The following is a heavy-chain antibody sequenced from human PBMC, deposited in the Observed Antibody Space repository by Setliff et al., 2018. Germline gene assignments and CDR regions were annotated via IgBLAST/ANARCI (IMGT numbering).Heavy chain of an antibody. Sequence: GGSLRLSCAASGFTFSTYTMTWVRQAPGKGLEWVSYISSSSRTKYYADSVRGRFTISRDNAKNTLYLQMNSLRAEDTAVYYCARDSLYCGGDCDFDYWGQGTLVTVSS. D-gene: IGHD2-21*01. V-gene: IGHV3-48*04. J-gene: IGHJ4*02. CDR3: ARDSLYCGGDCDFDY. CDR1: GFTFSTYT. CDR2: ISSSSRTK.